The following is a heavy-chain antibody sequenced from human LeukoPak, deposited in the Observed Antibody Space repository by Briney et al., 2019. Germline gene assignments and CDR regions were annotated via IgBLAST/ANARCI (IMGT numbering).Heavy chain of an antibody. J-gene: IGHJ6*02. CDR3: ARVGNYDFRSGFYPIYYFYGMDF. CDR2: ISSDGSNE. D-gene: IGHD3-3*01. CDR1: GFSFNNYV. V-gene: IGHV3-30-3*01. Sequence: PGGSLRLSCAASGFSFNNYVMHWVRQAPGKGLEWVAVISSDGSNEYNADSVKGRFTISRDNSKNTLYLQMNSLRAEDTAMYYCARVGNYDFRSGFYPIYYFYGMDFWGQGTTVTVSS.